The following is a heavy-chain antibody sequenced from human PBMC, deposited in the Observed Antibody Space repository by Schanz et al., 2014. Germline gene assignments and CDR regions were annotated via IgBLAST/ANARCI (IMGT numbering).Heavy chain of an antibody. Sequence: QVQLVQSGGEVKKPGASATVSCKASGYTFNNHGISWVRQAPGQGLEWMGWISVYHGHTNYAEKVHGRVTMTTDTSKSTVYMEMRSLISDDTAVYYCVRDAGWAFGDCRDMDVWGQGAPVTVSS. CDR3: VRDAGWAFGDCRDMDV. CDR2: ISVYHGHT. V-gene: IGHV1-18*01. D-gene: IGHD3-10*01. CDR1: GYTFNNHG. J-gene: IGHJ6*02.